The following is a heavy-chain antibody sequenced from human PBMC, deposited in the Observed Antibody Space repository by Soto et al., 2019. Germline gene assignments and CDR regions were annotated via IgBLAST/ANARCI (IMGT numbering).Heavy chain of an antibody. CDR1: GFTFSSYA. Sequence: GGSLRLSCAASGFTFSSYAMSWVRQAPGKGVEWVSAISGSGGSTYYADSVKGRFTISRDNSKDTLYLQMNSLRAEDTAVYYCAKPDLTTATPGYFDYWGQGTLVTVSS. D-gene: IGHD4-17*01. V-gene: IGHV3-23*01. CDR2: ISGSGGST. J-gene: IGHJ4*02. CDR3: AKPDLTTATPGYFDY.